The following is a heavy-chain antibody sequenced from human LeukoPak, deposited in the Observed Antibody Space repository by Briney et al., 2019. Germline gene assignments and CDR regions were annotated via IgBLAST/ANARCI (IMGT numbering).Heavy chain of an antibody. V-gene: IGHV3-30*04. CDR2: ISYDGSNK. D-gene: IGHD6-6*01. CDR1: GFTFSSYA. J-gene: IGHJ4*02. CDR3: VKERVKPAARPVGLDY. Sequence: PGRSLRLSCAASGFTFSSYAMHWVRQAPGKGLEWVAVISYDGSNKYYADSVKGRFTISRDNSKNTVYLQMNSLKAEDTALYYCVKERVKPAARPVGLDYWGQGTLVTVSS.